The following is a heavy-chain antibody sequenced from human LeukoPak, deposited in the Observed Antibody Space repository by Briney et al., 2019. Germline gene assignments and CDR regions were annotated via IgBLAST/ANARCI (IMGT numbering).Heavy chain of an antibody. CDR3: ARGLGYCSGGSCSYYFDY. Sequence: PGGSLRLSCAASGLTFSSYAMSWVRQAPGKGLEWVSAISGSSGHTYYADSAKGRFTISRDNSKNTLYLQMNSLRAEDTAVYYCARGLGYCSGGSCSYYFDYWGQGTLVTVSS. D-gene: IGHD2-15*01. J-gene: IGHJ4*02. CDR1: GLTFSSYA. V-gene: IGHV3-23*01. CDR2: ISGSSGHT.